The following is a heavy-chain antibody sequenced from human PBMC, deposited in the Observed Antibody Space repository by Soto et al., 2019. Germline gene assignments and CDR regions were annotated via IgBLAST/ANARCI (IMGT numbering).Heavy chain of an antibody. CDR3: ATHYFCGTYRYKAFGI. CDR2: IGGGST. CDR1: GLTFSSYA. V-gene: IGHV3-23*01. J-gene: IGHJ3*02. D-gene: IGHD3-16*02. Sequence: VQLLESGGGLVQPGGSLRLSCAVSGLTFSSYALSWVRQAPGTGLEWVSAIGGGSTYYADSVKGRFTISRDNSKNTLYLKMISLRVEDPAVYYCATHYFCGTYRYKAFGIWGRGTMVTVSS.